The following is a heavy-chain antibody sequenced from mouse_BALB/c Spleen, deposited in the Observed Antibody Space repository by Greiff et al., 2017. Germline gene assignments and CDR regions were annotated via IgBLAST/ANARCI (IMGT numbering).Heavy chain of an antibody. CDR3: AISGTGYYAMDY. Sequence: EVHLVESGGGLVQPGGSRKLSCAASGFTFSSFGMHWVRQAPEKGLEWVAYISSGSSTIYYADTVKGRFTISRDNPKNTLFLQMTSLRSEDTAMYYCAISGTGYYAMDYWGQGTSVTVSS. D-gene: IGHD4-1*01. V-gene: IGHV5-17*02. J-gene: IGHJ4*01. CDR2: ISSGSSTI. CDR1: GFTFSSFG.